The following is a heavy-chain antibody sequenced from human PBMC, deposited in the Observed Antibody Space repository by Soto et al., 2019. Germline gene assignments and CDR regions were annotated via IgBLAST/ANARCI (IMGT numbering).Heavy chain of an antibody. CDR3: ARYYYGSGSYSHFDY. J-gene: IGHJ4*02. CDR1: GYTFTSYY. Sequence: QVQLVQSGAEVKKPGASVKVSCKASGYTFTSYYMHWVRQAPGQGLEWMGIINPSGGSTSYAQKFQGRVTMTRDTSTSTVYMELSSLGSEDTAVYYCARYYYGSGSYSHFDYWGQGTLVTVSS. D-gene: IGHD3-10*01. CDR2: INPSGGST. V-gene: IGHV1-46*01.